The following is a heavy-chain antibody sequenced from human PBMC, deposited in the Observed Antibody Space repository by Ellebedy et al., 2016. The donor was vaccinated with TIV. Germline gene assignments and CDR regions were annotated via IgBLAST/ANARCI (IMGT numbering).Heavy chain of an antibody. CDR2: ISYDGSNK. J-gene: IGHJ5*02. V-gene: IGHV3-30*03. Sequence: GGSLRLXXAASGFTFSSYGMHWVRQAPGKGLEWVAVISYDGSNKYYADSVKGRFTISRDNSKNTLYLQMNSLRAEDTAVYYCARDVRQQLARGAHNWFDPWGQGTLVTVSS. CDR1: GFTFSSYG. CDR3: ARDVRQQLARGAHNWFDP. D-gene: IGHD6-13*01.